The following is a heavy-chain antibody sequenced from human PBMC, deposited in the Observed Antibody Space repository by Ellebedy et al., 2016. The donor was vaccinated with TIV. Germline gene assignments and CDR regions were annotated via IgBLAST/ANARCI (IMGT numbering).Heavy chain of an antibody. V-gene: IGHV3-53*01. D-gene: IGHD1-1*01. CDR2: IYSGGNT. CDR3: AKGTTYYYYNMDV. CDR1: GLTVSSNY. J-gene: IGHJ6*04. Sequence: GESLKISCAASGLTVSSNYMNWVRQAPGKGLEWVSVIYSGGNTYYADSVRGRFTISRDNSKNTLYLQMNRLRAEDTAVYYCAKGTTYYYYNMDVWGKGTTVTVSS.